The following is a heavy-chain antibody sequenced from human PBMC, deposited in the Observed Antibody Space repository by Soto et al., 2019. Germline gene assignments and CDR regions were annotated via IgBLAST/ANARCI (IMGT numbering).Heavy chain of an antibody. V-gene: IGHV3-23*01. D-gene: IGHD5-18*01. CDR3: AKDRIAAMADFAY. J-gene: IGHJ4*02. CDR1: GFTFSSYA. Sequence: GGSLRLSSAAAGFTFSSYAMSWVRQSPGKGLEWVSAISGRGGSTYYADSVKGRFSISRGNSKNTLHLQMNSLRAEDTAVYSCAKDRIAAMADFAYWGQGTLVTAS. CDR2: ISGRGGST.